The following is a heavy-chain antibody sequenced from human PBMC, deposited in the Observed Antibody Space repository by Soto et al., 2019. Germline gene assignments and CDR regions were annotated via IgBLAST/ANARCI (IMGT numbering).Heavy chain of an antibody. CDR3: ARGGFSVATIKGGSDY. CDR2: INHSGST. CDR1: GGSFSGYY. V-gene: IGHV4-34*01. J-gene: IGHJ4*02. D-gene: IGHD5-12*01. Sequence: SETLSLTCAVYGGSFSGYYWSWIRQPPGKGLEWIGEINHSGSTNYNPSLKSRVTISVDTSKNQFSLKLSSVTAADTAVYYCARGGFSVATIKGGSDYWGPGTLVTVSS.